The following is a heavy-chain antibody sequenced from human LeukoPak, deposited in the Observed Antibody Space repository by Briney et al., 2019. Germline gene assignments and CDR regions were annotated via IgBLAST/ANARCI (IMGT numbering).Heavy chain of an antibody. J-gene: IGHJ4*02. D-gene: IGHD5-24*01. CDR2: IKQDGSEK. CDR1: GFTFSSHG. V-gene: IGHV3-7*01. CDR3: ARDGDGYKSIPFDY. Sequence: GGSLRLSCAASGFTFSSHGMHWVRQPPGKGLEWVANIKQDGSEKYYVDSVKGRFTISRDNAKNSLYLQMNNLSIEDTAVYYCARDGDGYKSIPFDYWGQGALVTVSS.